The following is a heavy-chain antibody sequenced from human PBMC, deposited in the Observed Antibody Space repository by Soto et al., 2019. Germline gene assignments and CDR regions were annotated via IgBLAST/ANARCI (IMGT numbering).Heavy chain of an antibody. D-gene: IGHD3-10*01. CDR1: GGSISSGGYS. V-gene: IGHV4-30-2*01. CDR2: IYHSGST. CDR3: ARVIGGRKLFDY. Sequence: PSETLSLTCAVSGGSISSGGYSWSWIRQPPGKGLEWIGYIYHSGSTYYNPSLKSRVTISVDRSKNQFSLRLTSVAAADTAYYYCARVIGGRKLFDYWGLGTLVTVS. J-gene: IGHJ4*02.